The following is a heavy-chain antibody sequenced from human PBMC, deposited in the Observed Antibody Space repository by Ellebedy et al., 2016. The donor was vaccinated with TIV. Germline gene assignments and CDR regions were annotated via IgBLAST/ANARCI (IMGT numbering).Heavy chain of an antibody. CDR3: ARDPGGGSPHRAQFDY. V-gene: IGHV4-31*03. J-gene: IGHJ4*02. CDR1: GGSISSGGYY. D-gene: IGHD2-15*01. CDR2: IYYSGST. Sequence: SETLSLXCTVSGGSISSGGYYWSWIRQHPGKGLEWIGYIYYSGSTYYNPSLKSRVTISVDTSKNQFSLKLSSVTAADTAVYYCARDPGGGSPHRAQFDYWGQGTLVTVSS.